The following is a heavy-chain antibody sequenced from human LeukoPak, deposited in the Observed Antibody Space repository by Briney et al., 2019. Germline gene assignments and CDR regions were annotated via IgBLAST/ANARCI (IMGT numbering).Heavy chain of an antibody. CDR1: GYTFISYG. D-gene: IGHD3-10*01. V-gene: IGHV1-18*01. CDR2: ISAYKGSI. J-gene: IGHJ3*02. CDR3: ARDVSEGFGERVIDAFNI. Sequence: ASVKVSCKASGYTFISYGVTWERQAPGQGLEWMGWISAYKGSIDYAQKLQGRVTMTTDTSTSTVYMELRSLRSDDTAVYYCARDVSEGFGERVIDAFNIWGQRTMVTVSS.